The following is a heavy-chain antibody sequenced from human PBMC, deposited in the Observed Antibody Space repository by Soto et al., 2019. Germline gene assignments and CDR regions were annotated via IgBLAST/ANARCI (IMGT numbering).Heavy chain of an antibody. D-gene: IGHD4-17*01. V-gene: IGHV1-24*01. CDR1: GYTLTELS. CDR3: ATVRMENRATVTFDAFDI. CDR2: FDPEDGET. J-gene: IGHJ3*02. Sequence: GASVKVSCKVSGYTLTELSMHWVRQAPGKGLEWMGGFDPEDGETIYARKFQGRVTMTEDTSTDTAYMELSSLRSEDTAVYYCATVRMENRATVTFDAFDIWGQGTMVTVSS.